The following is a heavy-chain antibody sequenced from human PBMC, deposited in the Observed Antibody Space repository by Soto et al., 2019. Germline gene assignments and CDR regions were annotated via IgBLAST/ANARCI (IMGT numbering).Heavy chain of an antibody. D-gene: IGHD1-26*01. CDR2: ISSSGSTI. V-gene: IGHV3-48*03. Sequence: EVQLVESGAGLVQPGGSLRLSCAASGFTFSSYEMNWVRQAPGKGLEWVSYISSSGSTIYYADSVKGRFTISRDNAKNSLYLQMNSLRAEDTAVYYCARESGATIKYWGQGTLVTVSS. CDR3: ARESGATIKY. CDR1: GFTFSSYE. J-gene: IGHJ4*02.